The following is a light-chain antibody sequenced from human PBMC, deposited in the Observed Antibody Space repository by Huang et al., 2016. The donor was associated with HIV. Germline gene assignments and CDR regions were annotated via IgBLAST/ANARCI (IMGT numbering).Light chain of an antibody. CDR1: QSITNS. V-gene: IGKV1-39*01. J-gene: IGKJ4*01. CDR3: QQSYITLT. CDR2: GAS. Sequence: DIQLTQSPSSLSASVGDRVTIPCRASQSITNSLNWYQQKPGKAPKLLIYGASSLQGGVPSRFSGSGSGTDFTLTINSLQPEDFATYYCQQSYITLTFGGGTKVEIK.